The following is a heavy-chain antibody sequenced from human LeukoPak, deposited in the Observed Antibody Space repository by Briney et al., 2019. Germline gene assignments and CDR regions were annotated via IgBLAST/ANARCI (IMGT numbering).Heavy chain of an antibody. CDR1: GFTFSDYY. J-gene: IGHJ1*01. CDR2: ISSSSSTI. CDR3: ARGSSGYYVPAEYFQH. Sequence: GGSLRLSCAASGFTFSDYYMSWIRQAPGKGLEWVSYISSSSSTIYYADSVKGRFTISRDNAKNSLYLQMNSLRAEDTAVYYCARGSSGYYVPAEYFQHWGQGTLVTVSS. V-gene: IGHV3-11*01. D-gene: IGHD3-22*01.